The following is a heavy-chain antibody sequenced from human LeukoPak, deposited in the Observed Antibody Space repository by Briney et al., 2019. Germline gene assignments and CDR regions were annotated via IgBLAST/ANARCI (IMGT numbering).Heavy chain of an antibody. J-gene: IGHJ3*02. D-gene: IGHD3-16*01. V-gene: IGHV4-4*07. CDR3: ARNRSNDFGEVPFDI. CDR2: IYGSGGT. CDR1: GGAISNYY. Sequence: SETLSLTCTVSGGAISNYYWSWIRQSAGKGLEWIGQIYGSGGTNYNPPLKSRVTMSTDKSKNQISLRLSSVTAADTAIYYCARNRSNDFGEVPFDIWGQGTMVSVSS.